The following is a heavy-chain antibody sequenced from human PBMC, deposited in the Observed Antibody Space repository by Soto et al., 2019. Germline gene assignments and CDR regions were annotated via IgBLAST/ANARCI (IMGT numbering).Heavy chain of an antibody. V-gene: IGHV4-34*01. CDR3: ARGGVLSSSSPPFDY. CDR1: GGSFSGYY. CDR2: INHSGST. J-gene: IGHJ4*02. D-gene: IGHD6-6*01. Sequence: QVQLQQWGAGLLKPSETLSLTCAVYGGSFSGYYWSWIRQPPGKGLEWIGEINHSGSTNYNPSLKSRVTISVDTSKNQFSLKLSSVTAADTAVYYCARGGVLSSSSPPFDYWGQGTLVTVSS.